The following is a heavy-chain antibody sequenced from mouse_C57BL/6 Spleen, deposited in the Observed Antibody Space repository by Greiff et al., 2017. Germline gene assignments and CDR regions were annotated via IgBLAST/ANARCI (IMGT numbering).Heavy chain of an antibody. Sequence: QVQLQQSGAELVKPGASVKLSCKASGYTFTSYWMHWVKQRPGQGLEWIGMIHPNSGSTNYNEKFKSKATLTVDKSSSTAYMQLSSLTSEDSAVYYCASETTVVADYWGQGTTLTVSS. CDR3: ASETTVVADY. CDR2: IHPNSGST. D-gene: IGHD1-1*01. V-gene: IGHV1-64*01. J-gene: IGHJ2*01. CDR1: GYTFTSYW.